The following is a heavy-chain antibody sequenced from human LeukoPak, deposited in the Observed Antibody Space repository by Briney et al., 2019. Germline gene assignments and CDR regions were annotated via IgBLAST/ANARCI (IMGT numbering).Heavy chain of an antibody. CDR1: GFTFSSYA. CDR2: ISYDGSNK. D-gene: IGHD6-6*01. Sequence: PGGSLRLSCAASGFTFSSYAMHWVRQAPGKGLEWVAVISYDGSNKYYADSVKGRFTISRDNSKNTLYLQMNSLRAEDTAVYYCAKDSSIAALRKIYYFDYWGQGTLVTVSS. V-gene: IGHV3-30-3*01. J-gene: IGHJ4*02. CDR3: AKDSSIAALRKIYYFDY.